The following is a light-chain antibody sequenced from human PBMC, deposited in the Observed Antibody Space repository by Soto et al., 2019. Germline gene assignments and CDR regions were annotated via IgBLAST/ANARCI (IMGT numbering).Light chain of an antibody. CDR1: SSDVGAYNY. J-gene: IGLJ7*01. CDR2: DVS. Sequence: QSVLTQPASVSGSPGQSITISCTGTSSDVGAYNYVSWYRQHPGKAPNLMIYDVSYRPSGVSNRFSGSKSGNTASLTISGVQAEDEADYYCSSQTSSSTYVFGSGTQLTVL. V-gene: IGLV2-14*01. CDR3: SSQTSSSTYV.